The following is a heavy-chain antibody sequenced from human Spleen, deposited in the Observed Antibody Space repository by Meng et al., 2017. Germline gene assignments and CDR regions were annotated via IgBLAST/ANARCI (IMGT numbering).Heavy chain of an antibody. J-gene: IGHJ4*02. CDR2: ISSSGSTI. CDR3: ARSAMVRGFDY. V-gene: IGHV3-11*04. D-gene: IGHD3-10*01. CDR1: GFTFSDYY. Sequence: GESLKISCAASGFTFSDYYMSWIRQAPGKGLEWVSYISSSGSTIYYADSVKGRFTISRDNAKNSLYLQMNSLRAEDTAVYYCARSAMVRGFDYWGQGTLVTVSS.